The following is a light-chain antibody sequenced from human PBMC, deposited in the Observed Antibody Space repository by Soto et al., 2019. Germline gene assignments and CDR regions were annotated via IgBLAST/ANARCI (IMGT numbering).Light chain of an antibody. CDR1: SSDVGGYNS. Sequence: QSALTQPASVSGSPGQSITISCTGPSSDVGGYNSVSWYQQHPGKAPKLMIYEVSNRPSGVSNRFSGSKSGNTASLTISGLQAEDEADYYCSSYTSSSTGYVFGTGTKLTVL. J-gene: IGLJ1*01. CDR2: EVS. V-gene: IGLV2-14*01. CDR3: SSYTSSSTGYV.